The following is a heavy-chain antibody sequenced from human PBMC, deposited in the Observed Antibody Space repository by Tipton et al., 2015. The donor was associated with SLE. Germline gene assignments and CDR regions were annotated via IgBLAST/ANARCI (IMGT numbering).Heavy chain of an antibody. CDR2: MYYSGST. CDR1: GDSIISSSYY. V-gene: IGHV4-39*07. J-gene: IGHJ3*02. CDR3: ARDGPYYDFWSGVGAFDI. D-gene: IGHD3-3*01. Sequence: TLSLTCTVSGDSIISSSYYWGWIRQPPGKGLEWIGSMYYSGSTYYNPSLKSRVTISVDTSKNQFSLMLRSVTAADTAVYYCARDGPYYDFWSGVGAFDIWGQGTMVTVSS.